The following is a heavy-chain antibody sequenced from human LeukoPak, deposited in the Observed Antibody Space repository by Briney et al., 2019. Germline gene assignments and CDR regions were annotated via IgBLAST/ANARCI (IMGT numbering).Heavy chain of an antibody. J-gene: IGHJ3*02. CDR3: ARGPYFPRTYYDFWSGYQLVPDDAFDI. D-gene: IGHD3-3*01. CDR2: IYSGGST. V-gene: IGHV3-53*01. Sequence: GGSLRLSCAASGFTVSSNYMSWVRQAPGKGLEWVSVIYSGGSTYYADSVKGRFTTSRDNSKNTLYLQMNSLRAEDTAVYYCARGPYFPRTYYDFWSGYQLVPDDAFDIWGQGTMVTVSS. CDR1: GFTVSSNY.